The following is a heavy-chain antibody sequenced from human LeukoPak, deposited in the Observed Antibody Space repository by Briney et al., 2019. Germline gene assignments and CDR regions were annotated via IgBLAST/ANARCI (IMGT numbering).Heavy chain of an antibody. J-gene: IGHJ4*02. CDR2: FDPEDGET. Sequence: ASVKVSCKVSGYTLTELSMHWVRQAPGKGREWMGGFDPEDGETIYAQKFQGRVTMTEDTSTDTAYMELSSLRSEDTAVYYCATVYEDYVWGSYRYKKGYYFDYWGQGTLVTVSS. D-gene: IGHD3-16*02. CDR1: GYTLTELS. V-gene: IGHV1-24*01. CDR3: ATVYEDYVWGSYRYKKGYYFDY.